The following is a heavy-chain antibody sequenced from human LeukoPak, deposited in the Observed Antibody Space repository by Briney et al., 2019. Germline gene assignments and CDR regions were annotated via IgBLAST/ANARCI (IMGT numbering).Heavy chain of an antibody. CDR3: ARSPVLGFGEPTPSWFDP. J-gene: IGHJ5*02. V-gene: IGHV4-38-2*01. CDR1: GYSISSGYC. CDR2: IYHSGST. Sequence: PSETLSLTCAVSGYSISSGYCWGWIRQPPGKGLEWIGSIYHSGSTYYNPSLKSRVTISVDTSKNQFSLKLSSVTAADTAVYYCARSPVLGFGEPTPSWFDPWGQGTLVTVSS. D-gene: IGHD3-10*01.